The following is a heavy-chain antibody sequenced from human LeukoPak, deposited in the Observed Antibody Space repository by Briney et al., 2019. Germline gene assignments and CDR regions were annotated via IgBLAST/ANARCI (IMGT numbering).Heavy chain of an antibody. CDR2: LSPHANYE. Sequence: GESLKISCAASGFTFSDYGIHWVRQAPGKGLEWVAVLSPHANYEYYADSVQGRFAISRDDSKNTVYLQMNSLRDEETAVYYCARDWTDRSLDYWGLGTLVTVSS. J-gene: IGHJ4*02. V-gene: IGHV3-33*01. CDR3: ARDWTDRSLDY. D-gene: IGHD3/OR15-3a*01. CDR1: GFTFSDYG.